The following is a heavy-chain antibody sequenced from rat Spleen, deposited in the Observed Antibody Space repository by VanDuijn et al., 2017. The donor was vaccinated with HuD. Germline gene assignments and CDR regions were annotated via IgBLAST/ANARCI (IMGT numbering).Heavy chain of an antibody. D-gene: IGHD1-2*01. CDR3: TKYYSSYTPFAY. V-gene: IGHV5-20*01. CDR2: ITNSGLGT. CDR1: GFTFSNYY. Sequence: EVQLVESGGGLVQPGRSLKLSCAASGFTFSNYYMAWVRQAPTKGLEWVSSITNSGLGTYYRDSVKGRFTISRDNAKSSLYLQMDSLRSEDTATYYCTKYYSSYTPFAYWGPGTMVTVSS. J-gene: IGHJ1*01.